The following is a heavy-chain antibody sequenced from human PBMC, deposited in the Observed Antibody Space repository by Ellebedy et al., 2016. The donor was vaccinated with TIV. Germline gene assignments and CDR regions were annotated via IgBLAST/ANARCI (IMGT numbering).Heavy chain of an antibody. J-gene: IGHJ4*02. CDR2: IYSGGTT. CDR3: ARWGDKSFGFDY. Sequence: GGSLRLXXAASGFTVSSNYMSWVRQAPGKGLEWVSVIYSGGTTYYADSVKGRFTVSRDNSKNTLSLQMNSLRAEDTAVYYCARWGDKSFGFDYWGQGTLVTVSS. V-gene: IGHV3-53*01. D-gene: IGHD2-21*01. CDR1: GFTVSSNY.